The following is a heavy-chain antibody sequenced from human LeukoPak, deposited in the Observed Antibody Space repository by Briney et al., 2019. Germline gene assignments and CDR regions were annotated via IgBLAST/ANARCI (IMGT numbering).Heavy chain of an antibody. V-gene: IGHV3-7*01. D-gene: IGHD3-16*01. CDR1: GFTFSSYW. J-gene: IGHJ4*02. Sequence: GGSLRLSCAASGFTFSSYWMSWVRQAPGKGLEWVANIKDDGSEKRDVDSVKGRFTISRDNAKNSLYLQMNSLRVEDTAVYYCVRDKLGGPSRLDHWGQGTLVTVSS. CDR3: VRDKLGGPSRLDH. CDR2: IKDDGSEK.